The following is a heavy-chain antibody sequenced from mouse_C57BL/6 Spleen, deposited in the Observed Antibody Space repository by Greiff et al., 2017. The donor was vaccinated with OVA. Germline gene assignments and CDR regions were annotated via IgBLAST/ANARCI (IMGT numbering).Heavy chain of an antibody. D-gene: IGHD2-4*01. CDR2: INPSSGYT. CDR1: GYTFTSYT. CDR3: AREGIKGFAY. Sequence: QVQLKESGAELARPGASVTMSCKASGYTFTSYTMHWVKQRPGQGLEWIGYINPSSGYTKYNQKFKDKATLTADKSSSTAYMQLSSLTSEDSAVYYCAREGIKGFAYWGQGTLVTVSA. J-gene: IGHJ3*01. V-gene: IGHV1-4*01.